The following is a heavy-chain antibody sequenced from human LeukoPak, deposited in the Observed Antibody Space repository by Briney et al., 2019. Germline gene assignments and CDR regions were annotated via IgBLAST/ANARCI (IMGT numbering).Heavy chain of an antibody. CDR3: AKAYGDYVGFDF. J-gene: IGHJ4*02. Sequence: PGGSLRLSCAASRFIFSSFAMSWVRQTPGKGLEWVSAISGNGGSTHYADSVKGRFTISRDNSKNTLYLQMNSLRAEDTAVYYCAKAYGDYVGFDFWGQGVLVTVSS. D-gene: IGHD4-17*01. CDR2: ISGNGGST. CDR1: RFIFSSFA. V-gene: IGHV3-23*01.